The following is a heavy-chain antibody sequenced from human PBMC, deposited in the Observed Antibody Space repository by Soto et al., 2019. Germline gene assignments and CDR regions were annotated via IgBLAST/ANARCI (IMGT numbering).Heavy chain of an antibody. J-gene: IGHJ4*02. CDR1: GGSISGSY. D-gene: IGHD4-17*01. CDR3: ARGGDFFGD. Sequence: QVQLQESGPGLVKPSETLSLTCTVSGGSISGSYWSWIRQPPGKGLEWIGFSYYTATSSYNPSLNGRVTLPLDPAKNQFSLKLTAVTAAVTAVYYCARGGDFFGDWGQGTLVTVSS. CDR2: SYYTATS. V-gene: IGHV4-59*01.